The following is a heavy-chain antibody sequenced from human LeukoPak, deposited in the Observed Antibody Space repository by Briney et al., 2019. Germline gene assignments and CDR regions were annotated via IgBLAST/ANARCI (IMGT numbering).Heavy chain of an antibody. Sequence: PSETLSLTCTVSGGSISSSSYYWGWIRQPPGKGLEWIGSIYYSGSTYYNPSLKSRVTISVDTSKNQFSLKLSSVTAADTAVYYCAPPLVRGVDYFDYWGQGTLVTVSS. CDR2: IYYSGST. J-gene: IGHJ4*02. CDR1: GGSISSSSYY. D-gene: IGHD3-10*01. V-gene: IGHV4-39*01. CDR3: APPLVRGVDYFDY.